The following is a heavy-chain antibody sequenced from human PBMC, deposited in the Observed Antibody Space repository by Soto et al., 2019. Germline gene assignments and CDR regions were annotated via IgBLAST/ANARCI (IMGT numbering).Heavy chain of an antibody. J-gene: IGHJ4*02. CDR3: AKDPNWTRIARFDY. V-gene: IGHV3-23*01. CDR1: GFTFSGYA. Sequence: GGSLRLSCAASGFTFSGYAMSWVRQAPGKGLEWVSAISGSGGSTYYADSVKGRFTISRDNSKNTLYLQMNSLRAEDTAVYYCAKDPNWTRIARFDYWGQGTLVTVSS. D-gene: IGHD1-1*01. CDR2: ISGSGGST.